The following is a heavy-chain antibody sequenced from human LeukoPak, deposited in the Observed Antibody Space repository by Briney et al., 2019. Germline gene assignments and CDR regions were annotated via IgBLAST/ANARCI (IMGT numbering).Heavy chain of an antibody. D-gene: IGHD2-21*02. J-gene: IGHJ4*02. V-gene: IGHV5-51*01. CDR2: IYPGDSDT. Sequence: GESLKISCKGSGYSFTSYWTGWVRQMPGKGLEWMGIIYPGDSDTRYSPSFQGQVTISADKSISTAYLQWSSLKASDTAMYYCARREYCGGDCYYFDYWGQGTLVTVSS. CDR1: GYSFTSYW. CDR3: ARREYCGGDCYYFDY.